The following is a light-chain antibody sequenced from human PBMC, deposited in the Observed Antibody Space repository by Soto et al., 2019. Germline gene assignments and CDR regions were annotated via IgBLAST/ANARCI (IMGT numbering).Light chain of an antibody. CDR3: CSYAGSYTVV. Sequence: QSVLTQPRSVSGSPGQSVTISCTGTSSDVGGYNYVSLYQQHPAKAPKLMIYDVSKRPSGVPDRFSGSKSGNTASLTISGLPAEDEADYYCCSYAGSYTVVFGGGTKLTVL. CDR1: SSDVGGYNY. J-gene: IGLJ2*01. CDR2: DVS. V-gene: IGLV2-11*01.